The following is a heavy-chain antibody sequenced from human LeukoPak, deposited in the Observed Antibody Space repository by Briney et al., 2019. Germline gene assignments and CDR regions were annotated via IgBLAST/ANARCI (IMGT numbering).Heavy chain of an antibody. D-gene: IGHD3-22*01. J-gene: IGHJ3*02. V-gene: IGHV1-8*01. CDR1: GYTFTTYV. Sequence: ASVKVSCKASGYTFTTYVISWVRQATGQRLEWMGWMNPNSGNTGYAPKIQGRDTMTRNTSIFTAYMELSSLKSEDTAVYYCAIEYYYDTCDYWGAAFDIWGQGTMVTVSS. CDR3: AIEYYYDTCDYWGAAFDI. CDR2: MNPNSGNT.